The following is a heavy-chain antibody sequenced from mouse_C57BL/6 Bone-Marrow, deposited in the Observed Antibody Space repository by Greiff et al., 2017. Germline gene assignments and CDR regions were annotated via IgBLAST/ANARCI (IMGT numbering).Heavy chain of an antibody. J-gene: IGHJ2*01. CDR1: GFTFSDYG. V-gene: IGHV5-17*01. D-gene: IGHD2-4*01. CDR3: AREDDDGVYYFDD. Sequence: EVHLVESGGGLVKPGGSLKLSCAASGFTFSDYGMHWVRQAPEKGLEWVAYISSGSSTIYYADTVKGRFTISRDNAKNTLFLQLTSLRSEDKAMYYCAREDDDGVYYFDDWGRGTTLTVSS. CDR2: ISSGSSTI.